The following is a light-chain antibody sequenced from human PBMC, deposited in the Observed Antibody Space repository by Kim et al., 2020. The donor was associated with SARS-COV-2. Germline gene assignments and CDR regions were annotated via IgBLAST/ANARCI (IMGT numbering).Light chain of an antibody. V-gene: IGLV3-19*01. CDR3: NSRDSSGNPLYV. CDR2: YNN. CDR1: SLRSYY. J-gene: IGLJ1*01. Sequence: LGQTVRMTCQGDSLRSYYASWYQQKPGQAPVLVIYYNNNRPSGIPDRFSGSSSGNTASLTITGAQAEDEADYYCNSRDSSGNPLYVFGTGTKVTVL.